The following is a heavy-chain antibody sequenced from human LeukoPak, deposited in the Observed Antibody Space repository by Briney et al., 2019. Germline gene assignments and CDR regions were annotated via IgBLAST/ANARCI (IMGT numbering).Heavy chain of an antibody. CDR3: ARAASLYDPFDY. J-gene: IGHJ4*02. CDR2: IIPIFGTA. D-gene: IGHD3-3*01. Sequence: ASVKVSCKASGGTSSSYAISWVRQAPGQGLEWMGGIIPIFGTANYAQKFQGRVTITTDESTSTAYMELSSLRSEDTAVYYCARAASLYDPFDYWGQGTLVTVSS. CDR1: GGTSSSYA. V-gene: IGHV1-69*05.